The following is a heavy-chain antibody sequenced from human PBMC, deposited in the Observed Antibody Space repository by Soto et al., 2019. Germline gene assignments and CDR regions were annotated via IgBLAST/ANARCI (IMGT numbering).Heavy chain of an antibody. V-gene: IGHV1-18*04. CDR2: ISAYNGNT. CDR1: GYTFTSYG. Sequence: SVKVYCKASGYTFTSYGISWVRQAPGQGLEWMGWISAYNGNTNYSQKLQGRVTFPVDTSKNQFSLTLYSVTAADTAVYYCARTTGRHLDFWGQGILVTVSS. D-gene: IGHD4-4*01. CDR3: ARTTGRHLDF. J-gene: IGHJ4*02.